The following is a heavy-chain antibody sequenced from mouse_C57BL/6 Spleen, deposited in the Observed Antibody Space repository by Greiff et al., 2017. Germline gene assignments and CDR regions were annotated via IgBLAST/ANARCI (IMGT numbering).Heavy chain of an antibody. J-gene: IGHJ2*01. D-gene: IGHD1-1*01. CDR1: GYSFTGYY. CDR2: FNPSTGGT. V-gene: IGHV1-42*01. CDR3: ATLRDY. Sequence: EVQLQQSGPELVKPGASVKISCKASGYSFTGYYMNWVKQSPEKSLEWIGEFNPSTGGTTYNQKFKAKATLTVDKSSSTAYMQLKSLTSADSAVYYCATLRDYWGQGTTLTVSS.